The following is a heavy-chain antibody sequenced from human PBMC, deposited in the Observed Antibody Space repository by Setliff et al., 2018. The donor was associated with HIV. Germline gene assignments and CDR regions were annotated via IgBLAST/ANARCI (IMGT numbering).Heavy chain of an antibody. CDR2: IRNKKNGGTT. V-gene: IGHV3-15*01. J-gene: IGHJ5*02. CDR1: GFIFSNYG. Sequence: GGSLRLSCAASGFIFSNYGMHWVRQAPGKGLEWVARIRNKKNGGTTYYAAPVEGRFTISRDDSKNTLSLQMNSLKIEDTAMYYCTSRPPNSSSRRFDPWGQGTLVTVSS. CDR3: TSRPPNSSSRRFDP. D-gene: IGHD6-13*01.